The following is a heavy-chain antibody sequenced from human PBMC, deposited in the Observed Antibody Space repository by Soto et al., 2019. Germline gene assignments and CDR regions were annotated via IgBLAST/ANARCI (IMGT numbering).Heavy chain of an antibody. V-gene: IGHV3-23*01. CDR2: ISGSGGST. D-gene: IGHD1-7*01. Sequence: EVQLLESGGDLVQPGGSLRLSCAASGFTFSSYAMSWVRQAPGKGLEWVSAISGSGGSTYYADSVKGRFTISRDNSKNTLYLQMNSLRAEDTAIYYCAKGLRGGTTAAFDYWGQGTLVTVSS. J-gene: IGHJ4*02. CDR3: AKGLRGGTTAAFDY. CDR1: GFTFSSYA.